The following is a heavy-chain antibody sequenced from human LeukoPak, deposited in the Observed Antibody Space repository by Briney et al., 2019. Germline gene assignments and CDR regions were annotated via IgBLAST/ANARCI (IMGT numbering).Heavy chain of an antibody. J-gene: IGHJ4*02. CDR2: MYLSGTD. CDR1: GGSISSVNL. Sequence: PSGTLSLTCAVSGGSISSVNLWSWVRQPPGKGLEWVGEMYLSGTDTYNPSLRGRVTISVDRSKNQLSLRLRSLTAADTAVYYCAGLVGRYSTGMYYYFDYWGPGTLVTVSS. CDR3: AGLVGRYSTGMYYYFDY. V-gene: IGHV4-4*02. D-gene: IGHD1-26*01.